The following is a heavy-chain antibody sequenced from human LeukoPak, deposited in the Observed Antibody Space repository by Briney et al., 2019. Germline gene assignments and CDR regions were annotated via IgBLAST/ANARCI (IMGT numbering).Heavy chain of an antibody. CDR3: ARAPRSWGFDY. CDR1: GFSLTSNY. CDR2: MRPTDAYT. J-gene: IGHJ4*02. D-gene: IGHD7-27*01. V-gene: IGHV1-46*01. Sequence: ASVKVSCKASGFSLTSNYMHWVRQAPGQGLEWMGYMRPTDAYTGYAPKFQGRVTVTRDTSTNTVYMELSSLRSDDTAVYYCARAPRSWGFDYWGQGTLVTVSS.